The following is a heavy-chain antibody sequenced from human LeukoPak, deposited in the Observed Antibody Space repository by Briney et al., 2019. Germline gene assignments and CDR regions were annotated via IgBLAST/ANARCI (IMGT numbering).Heavy chain of an antibody. V-gene: IGHV3-74*01. CDR1: GFTFSSYW. J-gene: IGHJ6*02. CDR3: ARVRYSSSWSYRTYYYGMDV. D-gene: IGHD6-13*01. Sequence: GGSLRLSCAASGFTFSSYWMHWVRQAPGKGLAWVSRISSDGSSTSYADSVKGRFTISRDNAKNTLYLQMNSLRAEDTAVYYCARVRYSSSWSYRTYYYGMDVWGQGTTVTVSS. CDR2: ISSDGSST.